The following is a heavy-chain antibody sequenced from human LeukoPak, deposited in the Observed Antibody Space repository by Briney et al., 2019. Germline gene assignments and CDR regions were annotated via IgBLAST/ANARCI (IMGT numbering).Heavy chain of an antibody. D-gene: IGHD2-2*01. CDR1: GYSFTSYW. CDR2: IYPGDSNT. V-gene: IGHV5-51*01. CDR3: ARPHRYGSMYYYYGMDV. J-gene: IGHJ6*02. Sequence: AGESLKISCKGSGYSFTSYWIGWVRQMPGKGLEWMGIIYPGDSNTKYSPSFQGQVTFSADKSISTAYLQWSSLKASDTAMYYCARPHRYGSMYYYYGMDVWGQGTTVTVSS.